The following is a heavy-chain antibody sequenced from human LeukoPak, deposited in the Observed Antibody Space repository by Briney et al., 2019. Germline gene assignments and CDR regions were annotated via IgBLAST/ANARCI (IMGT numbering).Heavy chain of an antibody. V-gene: IGHV3-23*01. D-gene: IGHD6-19*01. CDR3: ARAKLDPAGTGAFDI. Sequence: GGSLRLSCTTSGFTFKDYAMTWVRQAPGKGLEWVSAIYPHGDPHYADSVKGRFTIYRDNSKNSLYMQMETLRAEDTALYYCARAKLDPAGTGAFDIWGPGTVVTVSS. J-gene: IGHJ3*02. CDR2: IYPHGDP. CDR1: GFTFKDYA.